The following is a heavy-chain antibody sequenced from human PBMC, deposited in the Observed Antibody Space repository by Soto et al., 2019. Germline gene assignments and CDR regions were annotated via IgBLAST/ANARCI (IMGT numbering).Heavy chain of an antibody. D-gene: IGHD3-10*02. V-gene: IGHV3-11*01. CDR1: GFKVTDYY. J-gene: IGHJ6*04. Sequence: QAQLVESGGGLVKPGGSLTLSCAVSGFKVTDYYMSWIRQAPGKGLDWVAMISRSGNTIHYADSVNGRFTISKDNAKNSLYLQMTSLSPEDTAVYYCARGEDVFRYYDMDVWGKGTTVSVSS. CDR2: ISRSGNTI. CDR3: ARGEDVFRYYDMDV.